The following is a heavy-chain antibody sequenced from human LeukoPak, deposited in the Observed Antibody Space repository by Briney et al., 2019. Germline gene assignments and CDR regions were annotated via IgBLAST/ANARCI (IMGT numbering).Heavy chain of an antibody. CDR3: ARDESYYYHGSGYWNWFDP. V-gene: IGHV7-4-1*02. Sequence: ASVKVSCKASGYTFTNYAINWVRQAPGRGLEWMGVINTNTGNPTYAQGFTGRFVFSVDTSVSAAYLQISGLKTEDTAVYYCARDESYYYHGSGYWNWFDPWGQGTLVTVSS. CDR2: INTNTGNP. D-gene: IGHD3-22*01. CDR1: GYTFTNYA. J-gene: IGHJ5*02.